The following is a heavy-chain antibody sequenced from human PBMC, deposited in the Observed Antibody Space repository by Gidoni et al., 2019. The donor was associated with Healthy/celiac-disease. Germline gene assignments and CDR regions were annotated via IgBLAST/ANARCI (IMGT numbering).Heavy chain of an antibody. J-gene: IGHJ5*02. V-gene: IGHV3-21*01. Sequence: EVKLVESGGGLVKPGGSLRLSCVASGFTFSSYSMNWVRQAPGKGLEWVSSISGSSSYIYYADSMKCRFTISRDNAKNSLYLQMNSLRAEDTAVYYCARRHSSSSTGENWFDPWGQGTLVTVSS. CDR1: GFTFSSYS. D-gene: IGHD6-13*01. CDR2: ISGSSSYI. CDR3: ARRHSSSSTGENWFDP.